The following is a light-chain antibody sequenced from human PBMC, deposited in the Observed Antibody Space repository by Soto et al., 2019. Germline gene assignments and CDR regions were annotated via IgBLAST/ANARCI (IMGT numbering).Light chain of an antibody. Sequence: QSVLTQPPSASGTPGQRVTISCSGSSSNIGSNTVNWYQQLPGTAPKRLIYSNNQRPAGVPDRFSGSKFGTSASPAISGLRSEDEADYDCAAWDDSLNAWVFGGGTKLTVL. V-gene: IGLV1-44*01. CDR2: SNN. J-gene: IGLJ3*02. CDR3: AAWDDSLNAWV. CDR1: SSNIGSNT.